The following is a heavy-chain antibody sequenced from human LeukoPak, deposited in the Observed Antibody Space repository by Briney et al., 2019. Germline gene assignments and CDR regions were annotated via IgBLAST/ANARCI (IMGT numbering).Heavy chain of an antibody. D-gene: IGHD3-22*01. V-gene: IGHV3-64*01. CDR2: ISSNGGST. Sequence: TGGSLRLSCAASGFTFSTYAMHWVRQAPGKGLGYVSAISSNGGSTFYANFLKGRFTISRDNSKNTLYLQMGSLRVEDMAVYYCARGGSMIVMGPDYWGQGTLVTVSS. J-gene: IGHJ4*02. CDR3: ARGGSMIVMGPDY. CDR1: GFTFSTYA.